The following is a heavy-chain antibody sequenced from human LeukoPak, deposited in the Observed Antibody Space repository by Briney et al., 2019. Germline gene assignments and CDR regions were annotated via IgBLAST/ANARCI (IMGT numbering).Heavy chain of an antibody. CDR3: ARDDGGREGDYEPYYFDY. J-gene: IGHJ4*02. V-gene: IGHV3-21*01. D-gene: IGHD3-22*01. CDR2: ISSSSSYI. CDR1: GFTFSSYS. Sequence: GGSLRLSCAASGFTFSSYSMNWVRQAPGKGLEWVSSISSSSSYIYYADSVKGRFTISRDNAKNSLYLQMNSLRAEDTAVYYCARDDGGREGDYEPYYFDYWGQGTLVTVSS.